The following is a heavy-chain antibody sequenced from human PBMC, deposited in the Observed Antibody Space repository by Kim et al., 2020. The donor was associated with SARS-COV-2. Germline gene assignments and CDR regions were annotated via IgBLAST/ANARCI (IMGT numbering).Heavy chain of an antibody. V-gene: IGHV3-11*06. CDR3: ARNPLPLIYDSSGPFDY. D-gene: IGHD3-22*01. J-gene: IGHJ4*02. Sequence: VKGRFTISRDNAKNSLYLQMNSLRAEDTAVYYCARNPLPLIYDSSGPFDYWGQGTLVTVSS.